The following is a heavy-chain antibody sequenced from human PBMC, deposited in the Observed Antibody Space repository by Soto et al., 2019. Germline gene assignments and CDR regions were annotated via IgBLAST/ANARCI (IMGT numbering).Heavy chain of an antibody. D-gene: IGHD5-18*01. CDR2: ISYDGSNK. V-gene: IGHV3-30*18. CDR1: GFTFSSYG. J-gene: IGHJ4*02. CDR3: AKDFWDTAMALDY. Sequence: GGSLRLSCAASGFTFSSYGMHWVRQAPGKGLEWVAVISYDGSNKYYADSVKGRFTISRDNSKNTLYLQMNSLRAEDTAVYYCAKDFWDTAMALDYWGQGTLVTVSS.